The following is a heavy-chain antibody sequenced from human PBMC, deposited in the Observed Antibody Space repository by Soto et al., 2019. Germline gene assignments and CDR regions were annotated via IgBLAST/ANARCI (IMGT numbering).Heavy chain of an antibody. J-gene: IGHJ6*02. CDR2: INHSGSP. CDR1: GGSISGYY. D-gene: IGHD3-10*01. V-gene: IGHV4-34*01. CDR3: AIDYYGSGSFNKRDYYYYGMDV. Sequence: SETLSLTCAVYGGSISGYYWCWIRHPQGKGLEWIGEINHSGSPNYNPSLKSRVTIPVDTSNNQFSLKLSSVTAADTDVYYCAIDYYGSGSFNKRDYYYYGMDVWGQGTTVTVSS.